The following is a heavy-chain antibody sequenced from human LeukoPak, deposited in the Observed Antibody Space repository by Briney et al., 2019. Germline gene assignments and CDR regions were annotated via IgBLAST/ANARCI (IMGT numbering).Heavy chain of an antibody. V-gene: IGHV1-18*04. CDR3: AREAGRVTMVRGVISPYYFDY. D-gene: IGHD3-10*01. Sequence: ASVKVSCKASGYTFTSYGISWVRQAPGQGLEWMAWISAYNGNTNYAQKLQGRVTMTTDTSTSTAYMELRSLRSDDTAVYYCAREAGRVTMVRGVISPYYFDYWGQGTLVTVSS. CDR1: GYTFTSYG. J-gene: IGHJ4*02. CDR2: ISAYNGNT.